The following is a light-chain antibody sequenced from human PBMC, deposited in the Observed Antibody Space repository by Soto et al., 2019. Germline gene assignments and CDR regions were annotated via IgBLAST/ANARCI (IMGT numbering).Light chain of an antibody. V-gene: IGKV3-15*01. CDR1: QSVSSN. CDR2: GAS. J-gene: IGKJ1*01. CDR3: QQHKNWPPWT. Sequence: EIVMTQSPATLSVSPGERATLSCRASQSVSSNLAWYQQNPGQAPRLLMYGASTRATGIPDRFSGSGSWTEFTLTISSLQSEDFGVYYCQQHKNWPPWTFGQGTKVEIK.